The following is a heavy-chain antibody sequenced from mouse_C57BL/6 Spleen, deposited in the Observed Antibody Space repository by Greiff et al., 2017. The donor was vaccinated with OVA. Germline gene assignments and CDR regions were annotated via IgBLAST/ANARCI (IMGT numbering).Heavy chain of an antibody. Sequence: EVQLQQSVAELVRPGASVKLSCTASGFNINNTYMHWVKQRPEQGLEWIGRIDPANGNTKYAPKFKGKATITADTSSNTAYLQLSSLTSEDTAIYYCARGYYGSSSAMDVWGQGTSVTVSS. J-gene: IGHJ4*01. CDR3: ARGYYGSSSAMDV. CDR1: GFNINNTY. CDR2: IDPANGNT. V-gene: IGHV14-3*01. D-gene: IGHD1-1*01.